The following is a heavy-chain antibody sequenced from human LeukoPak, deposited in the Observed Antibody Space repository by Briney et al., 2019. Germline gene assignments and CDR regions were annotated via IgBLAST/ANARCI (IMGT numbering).Heavy chain of an antibody. D-gene: IGHD2-2*03. Sequence: SETLSLTCTVSGGSISSSSYYWGWIRQPPGKGLEWIGSIYYSGSTYYNPSLKSRVTISVDTSKNQFSLKLSSVTAADTAVYYCARHGYCSSTSCYLFDYWAREPWSPSPQ. V-gene: IGHV4-39*01. CDR1: GGSISSSSYY. CDR2: IYYSGST. CDR3: ARHGYCSSTSCYLFDY. J-gene: IGHJ4*02.